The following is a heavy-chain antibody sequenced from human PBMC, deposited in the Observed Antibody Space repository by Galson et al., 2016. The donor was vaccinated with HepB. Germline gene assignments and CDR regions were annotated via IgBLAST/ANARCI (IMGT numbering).Heavy chain of an antibody. V-gene: IGHV5-51*01. CDR1: GYIFSDYW. CDR2: GYPRDSDT. Sequence: QSGAEVKKPGESLRISCKGSGYIFSDYWIAWVRQMPGKGLEWTGMGYPRDSDTTYSPSFRGRVTISVDDSINTAYLQWRSLKASDTAMYYCARVDSALIINGDYQWGQGTLVTVSS. J-gene: IGHJ4*02. CDR3: ARVDSALIINGDYQ. D-gene: IGHD5-18*01.